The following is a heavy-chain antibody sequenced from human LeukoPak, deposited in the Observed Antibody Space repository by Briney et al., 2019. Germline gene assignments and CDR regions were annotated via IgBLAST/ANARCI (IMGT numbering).Heavy chain of an antibody. Sequence: GGSLRLSCAASGFTFSSFSMNWVRQAPGKGLEWVSYISSASSHIYYADSVKGRFTVSRDNAKDSLYLQMNSLRDEDTAVYYCARDLISGDYTFDYWGQGALVTVSS. V-gene: IGHV3-21*05. CDR1: GFTFSSFS. CDR2: ISSASSHI. J-gene: IGHJ4*02. CDR3: ARDLISGDYTFDY. D-gene: IGHD4-11*01.